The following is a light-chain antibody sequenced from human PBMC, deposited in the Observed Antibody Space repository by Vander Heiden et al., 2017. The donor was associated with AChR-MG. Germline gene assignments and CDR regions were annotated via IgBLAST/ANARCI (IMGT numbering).Light chain of an antibody. CDR3: QQLNSYPLT. J-gene: IGKJ4*01. CDR2: EAS. CDR1: QGISSS. Sequence: IQLTQSPSFLSASVGDRVTITCRASQGISSSLAWYQQKPGKAPQLLIYEASTLQSGVPSRFSGSGSGSDFTLTISSLQPEDFATYYCQQLNSYPLTFGGGTRVEIK. V-gene: IGKV1-9*01.